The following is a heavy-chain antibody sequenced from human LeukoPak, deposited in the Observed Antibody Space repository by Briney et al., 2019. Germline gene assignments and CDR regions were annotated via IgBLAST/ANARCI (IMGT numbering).Heavy chain of an antibody. J-gene: IGHJ4*02. CDR2: IYYSGST. V-gene: IGHV4-39*07. D-gene: IGHD3-9*01. CDR3: ATSSKRERRYFDWLLPFDY. Sequence: SETLSLTCTVSGGSISSSSYYWGWIRQPPGKGLEWIGSIYYSGSTYYNPSLKSRVTISVDTSKNQFSLKLSSVTAADTAVYYCATSSKRERRYFDWLLPFDYWGQGTLVTVSS. CDR1: GGSISSSSYY.